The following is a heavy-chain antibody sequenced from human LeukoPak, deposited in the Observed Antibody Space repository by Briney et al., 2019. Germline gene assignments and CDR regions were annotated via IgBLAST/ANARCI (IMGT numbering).Heavy chain of an antibody. CDR2: IYPGDSDT. CDR1: GYSFTSYW. J-gene: IGHJ5*02. V-gene: IGHV5-51*01. CDR3: ARGDDFFYDSSGLFDP. D-gene: IGHD3-22*01. Sequence: GESLKISCKGSGYSFTSYWIGWVRQMPGKGLEWMGIIYPGDSDTRYSPSFQGQVTISADKSISTAYLQWSSLKASDTAMYYCARGDDFFYDSSGLFDPWGQGTLVTVSS.